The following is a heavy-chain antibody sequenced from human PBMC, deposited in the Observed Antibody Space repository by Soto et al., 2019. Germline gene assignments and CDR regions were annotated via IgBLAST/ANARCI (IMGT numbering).Heavy chain of an antibody. CDR1: GYTFTIYY. CDR3: ARDPDSDWNYVDLPRFDP. J-gene: IGHJ5*02. Sequence: ASVKVSCKASGYTFTIYYMHWVRQAPGQGLEWMGIINPSGGSTSYAQKFQGRVTMTRDTSTSTVYMELSSLRSEDTAVYYCARDPDSDWNYVDLPRFDPWGQGTLVTVSS. D-gene: IGHD1-7*01. V-gene: IGHV1-46*01. CDR2: INPSGGST.